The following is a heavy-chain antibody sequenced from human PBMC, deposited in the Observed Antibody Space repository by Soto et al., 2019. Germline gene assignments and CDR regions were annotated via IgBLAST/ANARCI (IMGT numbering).Heavy chain of an antibody. CDR2: IYYSGST. D-gene: IGHD2-15*01. CDR3: ARHTPAISISDH. CDR1: GGSISSSSYY. V-gene: IGHV4-39*01. J-gene: IGHJ4*02. Sequence: QLQMQESCPGLVKPSETLSLTCTGSGGSISSSSYYWGWIRQPPGKGLEWIGSIYYSGSTYYNPYLTRRLIISVDTSKNQFSLKLSSVSAADTAVYYCARHTPAISISDHWCQGTLVTVSS.